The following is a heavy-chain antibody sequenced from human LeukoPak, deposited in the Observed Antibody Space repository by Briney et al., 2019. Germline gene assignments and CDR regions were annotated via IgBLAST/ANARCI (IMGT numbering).Heavy chain of an antibody. Sequence: ASVKVSCKASGYTFTSYGISWVRQAPGQGLEWMGWISAYNGNTNYAQKLQGRVTMTTDTSTSTAYMELRSLRSDDTAVYYCAVDYGGKSGDYYFDYWGQGTLVTVSS. CDR3: AVDYGGKSGDYYFDY. D-gene: IGHD4-23*01. J-gene: IGHJ4*02. V-gene: IGHV1-18*01. CDR1: GYTFTSYG. CDR2: ISAYNGNT.